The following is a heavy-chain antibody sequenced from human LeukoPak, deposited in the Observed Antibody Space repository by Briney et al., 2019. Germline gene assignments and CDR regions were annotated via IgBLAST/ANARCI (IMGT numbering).Heavy chain of an antibody. D-gene: IGHD4-11*01. CDR2: ISGDGRDT. V-gene: IGHV3-43*02. J-gene: IGHJ6*03. Sequence: GGSLRLSCAASGFTFDDFAMHWVRQAPGKGLEWFSLISGDGRDTYYADSVKGRFTISRDNSKNSLYLQMNSLTTEDTALYYCAKYGNYDYYFYFYYMDVWGNGTTVTVSS. CDR1: GFTFDDFA. CDR3: AKYGNYDYYFYFYYMDV.